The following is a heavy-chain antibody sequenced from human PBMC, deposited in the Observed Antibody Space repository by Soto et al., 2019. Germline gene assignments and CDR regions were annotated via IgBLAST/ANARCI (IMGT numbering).Heavy chain of an antibody. D-gene: IGHD4-17*01. CDR3: ARTTAVPNTLRSRYFFDY. J-gene: IGHJ4*02. V-gene: IGHV4-61*01. Sequence: PSETLSLTCSVSGGSVSNKTYYWSWIRQPPGKRLEWIGYVYYSGTTNYNPSLKSRVTISVDLSKNQFSLRLSSVTTADTALYYCARTTAVPNTLRSRYFFDYWGQGSLVTVSS. CDR1: GGSVSNKTYY. CDR2: VYYSGTT.